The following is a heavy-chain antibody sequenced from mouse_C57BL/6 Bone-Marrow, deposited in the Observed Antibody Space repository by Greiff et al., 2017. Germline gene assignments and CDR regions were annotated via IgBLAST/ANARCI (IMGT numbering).Heavy chain of an antibody. CDR1: GYTFTSYW. Sequence: QVHVKQSGAELAKPGASVKLSCKASGYTFTSYWMPWVKQRPGQGLEWIGYINPSSGYTKYNQKFKDKATLTADTSSSTAYMQLSSLTYEDSAVYYCARLNGGDYWGQGTTLTVSA. J-gene: IGHJ2*01. V-gene: IGHV1-7*01. CDR3: ARLNGGDY. CDR2: INPSSGYT.